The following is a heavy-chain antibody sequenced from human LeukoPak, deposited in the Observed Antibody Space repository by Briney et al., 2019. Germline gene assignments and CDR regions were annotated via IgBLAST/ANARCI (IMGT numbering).Heavy chain of an antibody. Sequence: GGTLRLSCAASGFTFNSYAMRWVPQAPGRGREWGSALSGSGGSTYYADSVRGRFTVYRDNSKNTLYLQMNRLRAEDTALYYCAKGNAPYCSGGSCYPLGYWGQGTLVTVSS. J-gene: IGHJ4*02. D-gene: IGHD2-15*01. CDR3: AKGNAPYCSGGSCYPLGY. CDR1: GFTFNSYA. V-gene: IGHV3-23*01. CDR2: LSGSGGST.